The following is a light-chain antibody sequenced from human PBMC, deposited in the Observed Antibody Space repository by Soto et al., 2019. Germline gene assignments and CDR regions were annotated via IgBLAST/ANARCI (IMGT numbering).Light chain of an antibody. CDR2: GVS. CDR3: SSYTSSSTLV. J-gene: IGLJ1*01. V-gene: IGLV2-14*01. CDR1: SSDVGGYNY. Sequence: QSALTQPASVSGSPGQSITISCTGTSSDVGGYNYVSWYQQHPGKAPKLMILGVSNRPSGVSNRFSGSKSGNTASLTISGLQAEDEADYYCSSYTSSSTLVFGTGTKLTVL.